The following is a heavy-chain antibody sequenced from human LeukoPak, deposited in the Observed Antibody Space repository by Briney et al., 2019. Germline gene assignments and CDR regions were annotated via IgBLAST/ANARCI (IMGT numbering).Heavy chain of an antibody. CDR3: ARESSSGPPKSSHDFDY. J-gene: IGHJ4*02. CDR1: GYSISSGYY. V-gene: IGHV4-38-2*02. Sequence: SETLSLTCTVSGYSISSGYYWGWIRQPPGKGLEWIGSIYHSGSTYYNPSLKSRVTISVDTSKNQFSLKLSSVTAADTAVYYYARESSSGPPKSSHDFDYWGQGTLVTVSS. D-gene: IGHD6-19*01. CDR2: IYHSGST.